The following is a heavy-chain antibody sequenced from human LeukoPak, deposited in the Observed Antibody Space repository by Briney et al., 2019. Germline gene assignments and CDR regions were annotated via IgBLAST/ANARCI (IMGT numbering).Heavy chain of an antibody. CDR1: GYTLSEVS. V-gene: IGHV1-24*01. D-gene: IGHD5-12*01. CDR3: ATEIVGYGDVHYFDH. CDR2: FNPEEGET. Sequence: GASVKVSCKISGYTLSEVSMHWVRHSPGKGLEWMGGFNPEEGETIYARKFQGRLTLTEYTSTDTAYMEVSGLRSEDTAVYYCATEIVGYGDVHYFDHWGQGTLVTVSS. J-gene: IGHJ4*02.